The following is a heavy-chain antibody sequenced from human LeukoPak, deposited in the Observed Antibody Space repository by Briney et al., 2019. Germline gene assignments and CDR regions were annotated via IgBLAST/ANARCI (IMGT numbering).Heavy chain of an antibody. V-gene: IGHV4-61*01. CDR3: ARGMGYSYGLYYFDY. Sequence: KTSETLSLTCTVSGGSVSSGSYYWSWIRQPPGKGLEWIGYIYYSGSTNYNPSLKSRVTISIDTSKNQFSLNLTSVTAADTAVYYCARGMGYSYGLYYFDYWGQGTPDTVSS. CDR2: IYYSGST. CDR1: GGSVSSGSYY. J-gene: IGHJ4*02. D-gene: IGHD5-18*01.